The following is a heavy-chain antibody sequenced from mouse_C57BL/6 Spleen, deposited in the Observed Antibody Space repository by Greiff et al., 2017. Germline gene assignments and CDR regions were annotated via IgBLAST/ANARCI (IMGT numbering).Heavy chain of an antibody. Sequence: EVKLMESGAELVRPGASVKLSCTASGFNIKDDYMHWVKQRPEQGLEWIGWIDPENGDTEYASKFQGKATITADTSSNTAYLQLSSLTSEDTAVYYCTGGGSSWFAYWGQGTLVTVSA. V-gene: IGHV14-4*01. CDR2: IDPENGDT. CDR3: TGGGSSWFAY. D-gene: IGHD1-1*01. J-gene: IGHJ3*01. CDR1: GFNIKDDY.